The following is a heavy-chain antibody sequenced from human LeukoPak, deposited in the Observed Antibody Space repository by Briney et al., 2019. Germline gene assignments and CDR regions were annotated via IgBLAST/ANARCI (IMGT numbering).Heavy chain of an antibody. V-gene: IGHV3-21*04. D-gene: IGHD4-17*01. CDR1: GFIFSSYN. J-gene: IGHJ4*02. CDR2: ISSSSTYI. Sequence: GGSLRLSCVASGFIFSSYNINWVRQAPGKGLEWVSSISSSSTYISYADSVKGRFTISRDNSKNTVYLQMSSLRAEDTAVYYCARHRTTVTSPFDYWGQGTLVTVSS. CDR3: ARHRTTVTSPFDY.